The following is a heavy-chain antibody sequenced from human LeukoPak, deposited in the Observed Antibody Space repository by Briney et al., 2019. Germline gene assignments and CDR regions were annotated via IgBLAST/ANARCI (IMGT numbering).Heavy chain of an antibody. Sequence: SVKVSCKASGGTFSSYAISWVRQAPGQGLEWMGGIIPIFGTANYAQKFQGRVTITTDESTSTAYMELSSLRSEDTAVYYCARKEGYSYGLNWFDPWGQGTLVTVSS. CDR1: GGTFSSYA. CDR2: IIPIFGTA. J-gene: IGHJ5*02. V-gene: IGHV1-69*05. D-gene: IGHD5-18*01. CDR3: ARKEGYSYGLNWFDP.